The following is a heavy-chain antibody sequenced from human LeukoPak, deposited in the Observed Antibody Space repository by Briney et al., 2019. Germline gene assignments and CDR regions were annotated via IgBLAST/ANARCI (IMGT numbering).Heavy chain of an antibody. CDR3: RLESDFLSIDY. J-gene: IGHJ4*02. V-gene: IGHV3-23*01. CDR1: GFTFSSYA. Sequence: GGSLRLSCAASGFTFSSYAMSWVRQAPGKGLEWVSGISSSGSGGSTYYADSVKGRFTISRDNSKNTLYLQMNSLRAEDTAVYYCRLESDFLSIDYWGQGTLVTVSS. CDR2: ISSSGSGGST. D-gene: IGHD3-3*01.